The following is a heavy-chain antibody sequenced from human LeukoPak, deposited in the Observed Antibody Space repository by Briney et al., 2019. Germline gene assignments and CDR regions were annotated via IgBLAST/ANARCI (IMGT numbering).Heavy chain of an antibody. Sequence: GGSLRLSCAASGFTFTTYWMSWVRQAPGKGPEWVAFIQYDGSNKYYADSVKGRFTISRDNSKNTLYLQMNSLGAEDTAVYYCAKDMPGIAVAGTDPGDYWGQGTLVTVSS. J-gene: IGHJ4*02. V-gene: IGHV3-30*02. D-gene: IGHD6-19*01. CDR1: GFTFTTYW. CDR3: AKDMPGIAVAGTDPGDY. CDR2: IQYDGSNK.